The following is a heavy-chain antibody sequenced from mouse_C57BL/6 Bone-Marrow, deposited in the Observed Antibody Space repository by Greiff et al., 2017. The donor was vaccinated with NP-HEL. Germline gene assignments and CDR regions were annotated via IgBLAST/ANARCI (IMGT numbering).Heavy chain of an antibody. D-gene: IGHD2-4*01. CDR2: INSDGGSP. J-gene: IGHJ4*01. CDR1: EYEFPSHA. V-gene: IGHV5-2*01. CDR3: ARYDYENYAMDY. Sequence: EVQGVESGGGLVQPGESLKLSCESNEYEFPSHAMSWVRKTPEKRLELVAAINSDGGSPYYPDTMERRFIISRDNTKKTLYLQMSSLRSEDTALYYCARYDYENYAMDYWGQGTSVTVSS.